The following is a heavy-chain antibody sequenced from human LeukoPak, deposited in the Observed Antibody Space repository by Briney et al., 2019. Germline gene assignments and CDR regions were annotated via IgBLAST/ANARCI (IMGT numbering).Heavy chain of an antibody. CDR3: ARDNPETGTTMDV. Sequence: PGGSLRLSCAASGFTFSSYSMNWVRQAPGKGLEWVSYISSSSSTIYYADPVKGRFTISRDNAKNSLYLQMNSLRAEDTAVYYCARDNPETGTTMDVWGQGTTVTVSS. J-gene: IGHJ6*02. V-gene: IGHV3-48*01. CDR1: GFTFSSYS. D-gene: IGHD1-14*01. CDR2: ISSSSSTI.